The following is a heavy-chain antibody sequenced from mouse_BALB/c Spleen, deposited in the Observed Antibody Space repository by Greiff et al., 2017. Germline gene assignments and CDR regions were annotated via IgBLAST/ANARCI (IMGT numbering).Heavy chain of an antibody. V-gene: IGHV1S34*01. Sequence: LVKTGASVKISCKASGYSFTGYYMHWVKQSHGKILEWIGYISCYNGATSYNQKFKGKATFTVDTSSSTAYMQFNSLTSEDSAVYYCARAGLRPELFDYWGQGTTLTVSS. CDR3: ARAGLRPELFDY. CDR2: ISCYNGAT. CDR1: GYSFTGYY. J-gene: IGHJ2*01. D-gene: IGHD2-2*01.